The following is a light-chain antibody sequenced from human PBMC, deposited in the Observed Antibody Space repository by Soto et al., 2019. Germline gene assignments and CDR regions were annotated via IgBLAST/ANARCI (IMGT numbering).Light chain of an antibody. V-gene: IGLV2-8*01. CDR3: SSFEGGNIYV. CDR2: DVT. CDR1: SSDVGGYNY. J-gene: IGLJ1*01. Sequence: QSVLTQPPSASGSPGQSVTISCTGTSSDVGGYNYVSWHQQHPGKAPKLIIYDVTKRPSGLPDRFSGSKSGYTASLTVSGLQAEDEADYYCSSFEGGNIYVFGTGTKVTVL.